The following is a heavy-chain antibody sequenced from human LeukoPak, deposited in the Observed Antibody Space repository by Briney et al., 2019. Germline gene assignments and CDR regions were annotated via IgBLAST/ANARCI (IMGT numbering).Heavy chain of an antibody. J-gene: IGHJ4*02. V-gene: IGHV3-23*01. CDR1: GFTFSSYA. CDR3: AKEVSSSWQSFGY. D-gene: IGHD6-13*01. Sequence: GGSLRLSCAASGFTFSSYAMSWVRQAPGKGLEWVSATSGSGGSTYYADSVKGRFTISRDNSKNTLYLQMNSLRAEDAAVYYCAKEVSSSWQSFGYWGQGTLVTVSS. CDR2: TSGSGGST.